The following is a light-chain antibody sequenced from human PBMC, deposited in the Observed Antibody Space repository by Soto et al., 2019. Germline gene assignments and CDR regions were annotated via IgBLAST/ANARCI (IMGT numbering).Light chain of an antibody. CDR1: NSNIGSNT. V-gene: IGLV1-44*01. Sequence: QLVLTQPPSASGTPGQRVTISCSGSNSNIGSNTVNWYQQLPGTAPKLLIYSNNQQPSGVPDRFSGSKSGTSASLAISGLQSEDEADYYCAAWDDNLNGPHWVFGGGTKVTVL. J-gene: IGLJ3*02. CDR3: AAWDDNLNGPHWV. CDR2: SNN.